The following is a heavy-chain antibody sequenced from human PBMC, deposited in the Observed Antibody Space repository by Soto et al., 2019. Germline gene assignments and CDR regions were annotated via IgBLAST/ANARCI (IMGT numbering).Heavy chain of an antibody. D-gene: IGHD3-3*01. J-gene: IGHJ3*02. CDR1: GGSISSGGYY. Sequence: SETLSLTCTVSGGSISSGGYYWSWIRQHPGKGLEWIGYIYYSGSTYYNPSLKSRVTISVDTSKNQFSLKLSSVTAADTAVYYCARAPTIFGVVIHHDAFDIWGQGTMVTVSS. CDR2: IYYSGST. V-gene: IGHV4-31*03. CDR3: ARAPTIFGVVIHHDAFDI.